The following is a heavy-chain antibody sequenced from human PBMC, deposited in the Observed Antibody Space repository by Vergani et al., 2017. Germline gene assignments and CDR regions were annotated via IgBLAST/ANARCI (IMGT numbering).Heavy chain of an antibody. Sequence: QLQLQESGPGLVKPSATLYLTCSVSGASIRSSNYYWGWIRQPPGKGLEWIASIYYSGSTYHNPSLKSRVTIYVDTSKNQFSLKLSPVTAADTAVYFCARHSXVKWLVKLGWINPWGQGILVTVSS. CDR2: IYYSGST. J-gene: IGHJ5*02. D-gene: IGHD6-19*01. CDR3: ARHSXVKWLVKLGWINP. V-gene: IGHV4-39*01. CDR1: GASIRSSNYY.